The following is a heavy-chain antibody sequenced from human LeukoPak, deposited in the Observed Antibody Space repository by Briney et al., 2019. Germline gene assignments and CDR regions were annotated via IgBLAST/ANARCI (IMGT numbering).Heavy chain of an antibody. CDR3: ARSPGATYYYDSSGYYYRSVGKELDY. Sequence: GGSVRLSCAASGFTFSSYSMNWVRQAPGKGLQWVSSISSSSSYIYYADSVKGRFTISRDNAKNSLYLQMNSLRAEDTAVYYCARSPGATYYYDSSGYYYRSVGKELDYWGQGTLVTVSS. J-gene: IGHJ4*02. CDR2: ISSSSSYI. V-gene: IGHV3-21*01. D-gene: IGHD3-22*01. CDR1: GFTFSSYS.